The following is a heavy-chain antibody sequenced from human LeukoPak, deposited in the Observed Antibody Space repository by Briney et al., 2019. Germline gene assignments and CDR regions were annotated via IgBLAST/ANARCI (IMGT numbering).Heavy chain of an antibody. Sequence: ASVKVSCKASGYTFTGYYMHWVRQAPGQGLEWMGWINTNTGNPTYAQGFTGRFVFSLDTSVSTAYLQISSLKAEDTAMYYCAVVAARGYWGQGTLVTVSS. V-gene: IGHV7-4-1*02. J-gene: IGHJ4*02. CDR1: GYTFTGYY. CDR3: AVVAARGY. CDR2: INTNTGNP. D-gene: IGHD2-15*01.